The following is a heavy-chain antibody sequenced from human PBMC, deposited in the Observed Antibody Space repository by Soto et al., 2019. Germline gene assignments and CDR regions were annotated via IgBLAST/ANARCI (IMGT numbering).Heavy chain of an antibody. V-gene: IGHV1-46*01. J-gene: IGHJ1*01. CDR1: GSTFTSYY. D-gene: IGHD2-15*01. Sequence: ASVKVSCQASGSTFTSYYMHLLRQAPVQVLEWMGIINPSGGSTSYAQKFQGRVTMTRDTSTSTVYMELSSLRSEDTAVYYCARALPLGYCSGGSCYSLYFQHWGQGTLVTSPQ. CDR2: INPSGGST. CDR3: ARALPLGYCSGGSCYSLYFQH.